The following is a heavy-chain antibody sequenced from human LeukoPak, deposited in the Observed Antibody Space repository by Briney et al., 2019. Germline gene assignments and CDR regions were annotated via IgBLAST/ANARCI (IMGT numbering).Heavy chain of an antibody. V-gene: IGHV1-18*01. Sequence: GASVKVSCKASGYTFTSYGISWVRQAPGQGLEWMGWISAYNGNTNYAQKLQGRVTMTTDTSTSTAYMELRSLRSDDTAVYYCAREGASLGATAGIDIWGQGTMVTVSS. CDR2: ISAYNGNT. CDR1: GYTFTSYG. CDR3: AREGASLGATAGIDI. J-gene: IGHJ3*02. D-gene: IGHD1-26*01.